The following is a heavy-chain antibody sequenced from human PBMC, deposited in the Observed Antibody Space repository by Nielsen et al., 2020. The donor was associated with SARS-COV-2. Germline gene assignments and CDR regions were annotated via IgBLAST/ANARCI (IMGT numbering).Heavy chain of an antibody. D-gene: IGHD3-16*01. J-gene: IGHJ4*02. CDR1: GYTLTELS. V-gene: IGHV1-2*02. Sequence: ASVKVSCKVSGYTLTELSMHWVRQAPGQGLEWMGWINPNSGGTNYAQKFQGRVTMTRDTSISTAYMELSRLRSDDTAVYYCARDYALAARNRQFDYWGQGTLVTVSS. CDR3: ARDYALAARNRQFDY. CDR2: INPNSGGT.